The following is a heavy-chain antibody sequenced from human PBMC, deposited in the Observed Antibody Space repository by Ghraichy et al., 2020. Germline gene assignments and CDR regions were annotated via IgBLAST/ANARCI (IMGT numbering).Heavy chain of an antibody. D-gene: IGHD6-13*01. CDR1: GFSLSTSGMC. CDR3: ARSTFIPLSIAAAGDWFDP. J-gene: IGHJ5*02. Sequence: SGPTLVKPTQTLTLTCTFSGFSLSTSGMCVSWIRQPPGKALEWLARIDWDDDKYYSTSLKTRLTISKDTSKNQVVLTMTNMDPVDTATYYCARSTFIPLSIAAAGDWFDPWGQGTLVTVSS. V-gene: IGHV2-70*11. CDR2: IDWDDDK.